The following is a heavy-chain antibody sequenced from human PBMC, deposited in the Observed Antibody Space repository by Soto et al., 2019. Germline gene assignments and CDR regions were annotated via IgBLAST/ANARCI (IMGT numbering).Heavy chain of an antibody. CDR3: ARDQGVVVTADNYFDP. J-gene: IGHJ5*02. D-gene: IGHD2-21*02. V-gene: IGHV4-4*07. CDR1: GGSITDYS. CDR2: IFSSGST. Sequence: SETLSLTCTVSGGSITDYSWVWIRQPAGKGLEWIGRIFSSGSTNYNPSLKGRITMSLDTSKNQFSLKLNSATATDTAVYFCARDQGVVVTADNYFDPWGQGTMVTVSS.